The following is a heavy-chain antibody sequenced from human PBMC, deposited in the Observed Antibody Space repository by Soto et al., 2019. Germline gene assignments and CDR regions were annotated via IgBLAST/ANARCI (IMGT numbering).Heavy chain of an antibody. CDR1: GFTFSHYS. CDR2: ISSSSSFI. D-gene: IGHD2-15*01. Sequence: PGGSLRLSCVASGFTFSHYSMNWVRQAPGKGLEWVSFISSSSSFIYYTDSLKGRFTISRDNAENSLYLQMNSLSAEDTAVYYCASLNCRGGTCHIGFWGQGTLVTVSS. J-gene: IGHJ4*02. V-gene: IGHV3-21*01. CDR3: ASLNCRGGTCHIGF.